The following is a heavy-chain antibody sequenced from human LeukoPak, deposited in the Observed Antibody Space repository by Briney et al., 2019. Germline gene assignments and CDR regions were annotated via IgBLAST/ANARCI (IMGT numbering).Heavy chain of an antibody. V-gene: IGHV3-49*03. CDR2: IRSKGYGGVA. CDR3: AAACSFDY. J-gene: IGHJ4*02. Sequence: GGSLRLSFTAPGLNFDNYAMSWIRQAPGKGLEWVGYIRSKGYGGVAEYGTSVRGRFIISRHDSKSIAYLQMNSLKTEDTGVYYCAAACSFDYWGQGTLVTVSS. D-gene: IGHD6-25*01. CDR1: GLNFDNYA.